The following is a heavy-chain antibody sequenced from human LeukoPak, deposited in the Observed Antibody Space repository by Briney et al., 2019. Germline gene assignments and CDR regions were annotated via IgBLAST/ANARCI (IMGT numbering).Heavy chain of an antibody. CDR2: IYYSGST. D-gene: IGHD1-26*01. J-gene: IGHJ5*02. V-gene: IGHV4-39*07. CDR1: RGSISSSHYY. CDR3: GAEWELLFGPTSRFDP. Sequence: SETLSLTCTVSRGSISSSHYYWGWIHQPPGRGLEWIGTIYYSGSTYYNPSLKSRVTISVDTSKNQFSLKLSSVTAADTAVYYCGAEWELLFGPTSRFDPWGQGTLVTISS.